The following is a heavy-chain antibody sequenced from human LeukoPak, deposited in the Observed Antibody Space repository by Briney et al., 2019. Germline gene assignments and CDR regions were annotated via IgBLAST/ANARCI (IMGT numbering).Heavy chain of an antibody. CDR1: GYTFTGYY. D-gene: IGHD3-22*01. Sequence: ASVKVSCKASGYTFTGYYMHWVRQPPGQGLEWMGRIDPNSGGTNYAQKFQGRVTMTRDTSISTAYMELSRLRSDDTAVYYCARMRGGDPQYYYDSSGYGPWGQGTLVTVSS. CDR3: ARMRGGDPQYYYDSSGYGP. J-gene: IGHJ5*02. V-gene: IGHV1-2*06. CDR2: IDPNSGGT.